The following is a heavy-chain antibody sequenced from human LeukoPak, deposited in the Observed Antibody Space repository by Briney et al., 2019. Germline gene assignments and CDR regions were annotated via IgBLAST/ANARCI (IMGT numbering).Heavy chain of an antibody. D-gene: IGHD1-1*01. CDR3: ARAGTTRYYFDY. Sequence: ASVKVSCKASGGTFSSYAISGVRQAPGQGLERMGGIIPIFSTANYAQKFQGRVTITADEPTSPAYMELRSLRSEDTAVYYCARAGTTRYYFDYWGQGTLVTVSS. CDR1: GGTFSSYA. V-gene: IGHV1-69*13. CDR2: IIPIFSTA. J-gene: IGHJ4*02.